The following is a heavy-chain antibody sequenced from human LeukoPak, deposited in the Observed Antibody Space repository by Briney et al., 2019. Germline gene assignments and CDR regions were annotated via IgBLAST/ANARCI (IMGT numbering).Heavy chain of an antibody. J-gene: IGHJ4*02. D-gene: IGHD5-18*01. Sequence: SETLSLTRTVSGTSISSHYWNCIRQPPARGLEWIVYIYYTRSTNYNPSLKSRGIISLVTSKNQFSLRLSCVTAADTAVYYCATHGHSYGYYYFDYWGQGTLVTVSS. CDR1: GTSISSHY. CDR2: IYYTRST. CDR3: ATHGHSYGYYYFDY. V-gene: IGHV4-59*08.